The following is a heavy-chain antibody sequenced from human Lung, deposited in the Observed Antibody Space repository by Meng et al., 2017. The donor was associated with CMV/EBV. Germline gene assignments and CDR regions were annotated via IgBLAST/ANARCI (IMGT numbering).Heavy chain of an antibody. Sequence: SVXVSXXASGGTFSSYAISWVRQAPGQGLEWMGGIIPIFGTANYAQKFQGRVTITTDESTSTAYMELSSLGSEDTAVYYCARGNYGDYHYYGMDVWGQGTXVTVSS. J-gene: IGHJ6*02. CDR1: GGTFSSYA. CDR3: ARGNYGDYHYYGMDV. CDR2: IIPIFGTA. V-gene: IGHV1-69*05. D-gene: IGHD4-17*01.